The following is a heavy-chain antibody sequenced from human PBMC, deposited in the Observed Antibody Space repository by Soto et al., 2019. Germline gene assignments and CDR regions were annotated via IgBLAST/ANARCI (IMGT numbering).Heavy chain of an antibody. CDR3: AINSRYCSSTSCYAD. D-gene: IGHD2-2*01. V-gene: IGHV3-23*01. Sequence: EVQLLESGAGLVQPGGSLRLCCAASGFTFSSYAMSWVLQAPGKGLEWVSGISTSGDSTYYADSVKGRFTISRDNSKDTLYLQMNSLRAGDTAVYYCAINSRYCSSTSCYADWGQGTLVTVSS. J-gene: IGHJ4*02. CDR2: ISTSGDST. CDR1: GFTFSSYA.